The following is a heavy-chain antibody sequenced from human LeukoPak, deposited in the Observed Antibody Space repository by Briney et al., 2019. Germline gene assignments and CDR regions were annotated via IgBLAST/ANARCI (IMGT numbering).Heavy chain of an antibody. J-gene: IGHJ4*02. CDR1: GFTFSTYS. CDR3: AREIAEGFDY. V-gene: IGHV3-21*01. Sequence: GGSLRLSCAASGFTFSTYSMNWVRQTPGKGLEWVSSIGGTGTSIYYADSVKGRFTISRDNPKNSLYLQMNSLRAEDTAVYYCAREIAEGFDYWGQGTLVTVSS. CDR2: IGGTGTSI.